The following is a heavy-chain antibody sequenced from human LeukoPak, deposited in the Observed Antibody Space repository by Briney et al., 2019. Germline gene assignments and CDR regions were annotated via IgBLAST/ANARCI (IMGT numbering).Heavy chain of an antibody. D-gene: IGHD1-14*01. CDR2: IHRSGSP. Sequence: SETLSLTCTVSLDSPTSNFWSWVRQPPGKGLEWIGEIHRSGSPNYNPSLQSRVTISIDRSRNQIALELSSVTAADTAVYYCAREILGGFNPGAYWGQGTLVTVSS. CDR3: AREILGGFNPGAY. V-gene: IGHV4-4*02. J-gene: IGHJ4*02. CDR1: LDSPTSNF.